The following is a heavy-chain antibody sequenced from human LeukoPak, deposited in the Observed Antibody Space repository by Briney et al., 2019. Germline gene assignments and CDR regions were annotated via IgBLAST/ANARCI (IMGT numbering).Heavy chain of an antibody. CDR2: IKQDGSEK. V-gene: IGHV3-7*01. CDR1: GFTFSTYW. Sequence: GGSLRLSCVVSGFTFSTYWMSWVRQAPGKGLECVANIKQDGSEKYYVDSVKGRFSISRDNAKNSVYLQMNSLRAEDTAVYYCARRPYFDYWGREPWSPSPQ. J-gene: IGHJ4*02. CDR3: ARRPYFDY.